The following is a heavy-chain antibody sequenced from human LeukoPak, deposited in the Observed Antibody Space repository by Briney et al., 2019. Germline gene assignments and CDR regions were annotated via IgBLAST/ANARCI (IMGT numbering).Heavy chain of an antibody. CDR2: INPNSAGT. D-gene: IGHD5-18*01. CDR3: AKSRGYSYATDFDY. V-gene: IGHV1-2*02. J-gene: IGHJ4*02. Sequence: ASVKVSCKASGYTFTGYYMHWVRQAPGQGLEWMGWINPNSAGTNYAQKFQGRVTMTRDTSITTAYMELSRLRSDDTAVYYCAKSRGYSYATDFDYWGQGTLVTVSP. CDR1: GYTFTGYY.